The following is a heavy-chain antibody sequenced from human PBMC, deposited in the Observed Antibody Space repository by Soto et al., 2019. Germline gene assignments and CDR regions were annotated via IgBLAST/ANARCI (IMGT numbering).Heavy chain of an antibody. CDR3: ARSPVVVVAANYYGMDV. J-gene: IGHJ6*02. Sequence: SVKVSCKASGGTFSSYAISWVRQAPGQGLEWMGGIIPIFGTANYAQKFQGRVTITADESTSTAYMELSSLRSEDTAVYYCARSPVVVVAANYYGMDVWGQGTTVTVSS. CDR2: IIPIFGTA. D-gene: IGHD2-15*01. CDR1: GGTFSSYA. V-gene: IGHV1-69*13.